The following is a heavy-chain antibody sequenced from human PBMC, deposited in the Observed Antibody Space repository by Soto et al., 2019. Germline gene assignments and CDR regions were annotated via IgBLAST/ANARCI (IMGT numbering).Heavy chain of an antibody. CDR2: ISSSSTI. J-gene: IGHJ6*02. Sequence: GGSLRLSCAASGFTFSSYSMNWVRQAPGKGLEWVSYISSSSTIYYADSVKGRFTISRDNAKNSLYLQMNSLRDEDTAVYYCARDIVATTYYYGMDVWGQGTTVTVSS. CDR1: GFTFSSYS. CDR3: ARDIVATTYYYGMDV. D-gene: IGHD5-12*01. V-gene: IGHV3-48*02.